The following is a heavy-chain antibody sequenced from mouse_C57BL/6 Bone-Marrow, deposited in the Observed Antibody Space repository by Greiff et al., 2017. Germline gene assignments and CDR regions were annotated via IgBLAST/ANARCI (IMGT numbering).Heavy chain of an antibody. CDR3: AKGDGSSPYYFDY. Sequence: QVQLQQSGPGLVQPSQSLSITCTVSGFSLTSYGVHWVRQSPGKGLEWLGVIWRGGSTDYNAAFMSRLSITKDNSKSQVFFKMNSLQADDTAIYYCAKGDGSSPYYFDYWGQGTTLTVSS. CDR1: GFSLTSYG. J-gene: IGHJ2*01. V-gene: IGHV2-5*01. CDR2: IWRGGST. D-gene: IGHD1-1*01.